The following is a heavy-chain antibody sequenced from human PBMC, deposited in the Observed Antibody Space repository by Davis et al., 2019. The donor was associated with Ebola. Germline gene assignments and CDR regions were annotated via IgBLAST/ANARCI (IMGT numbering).Heavy chain of an antibody. Sequence: ASVKVSCKASGYTFTSYYMHWVRQAPGQGLEWMGIINPSGGSTSYAQKLQGRVTMTTDTSTSTAYMELRSLRSDDTAVYYCARVIVGASTGLYYYYYYMDVWGKGATVTVSS. CDR2: INPSGGST. CDR3: ARVIVGASTGLYYYYYYMDV. J-gene: IGHJ6*03. V-gene: IGHV1-46*01. D-gene: IGHD1-26*01. CDR1: GYTFTSYY.